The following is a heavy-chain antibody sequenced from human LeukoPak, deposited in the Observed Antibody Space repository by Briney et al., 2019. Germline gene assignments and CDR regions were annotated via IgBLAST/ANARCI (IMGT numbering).Heavy chain of an antibody. D-gene: IGHD3-9*01. CDR2: IKQDGSEK. CDR1: GFTFSSYW. V-gene: IGHV3-7*03. J-gene: IGHJ4*02. CDR3: ATFDFDLLKIDY. Sequence: GGSLRLSFAASGFTFSSYWMSLGRQAPGKGVEWVANIKQDGSEKYYVDSVKGRFTVSRDNAKNSLYLQMNSLRAEDTAVYYCATFDFDLLKIDYWGQGTLVTVSS.